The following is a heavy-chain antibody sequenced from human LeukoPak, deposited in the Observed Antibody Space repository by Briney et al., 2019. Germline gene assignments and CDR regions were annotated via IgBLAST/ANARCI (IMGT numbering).Heavy chain of an antibody. Sequence: GGSLRLSCAASGFIFSNYGMHWVRQAPGKGLEWVAFIRYDEINKYYADSVKGRFTISRDDAKNSLYLQMNSLRAEDTAVYYCARSPIYGSGCRFDYWGQGTLVTVSS. CDR3: ARSPIYGSGCRFDY. D-gene: IGHD6-19*01. CDR1: GFIFSNYG. V-gene: IGHV3-30*02. CDR2: IRYDEINK. J-gene: IGHJ4*02.